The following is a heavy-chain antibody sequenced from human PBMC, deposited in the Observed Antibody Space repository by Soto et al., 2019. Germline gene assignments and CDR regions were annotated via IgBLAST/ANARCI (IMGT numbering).Heavy chain of an antibody. CDR1: GFTFSSYG. CDR2: ISYDGSNK. D-gene: IGHD2-15*01. CDR3: AKDLVGSLNVGPKAATQAFDI. V-gene: IGHV3-30*18. J-gene: IGHJ3*02. Sequence: GGSLRLSCAASGFTFSSYGMHWVRQAPGKGLEWVAVISYDGSNKYYADSVKGRFTISRDNSKNTLYLQMNSLRAEDTAVYYCAKDLVGSLNVGPKAATQAFDIWGQGTMVTVSS.